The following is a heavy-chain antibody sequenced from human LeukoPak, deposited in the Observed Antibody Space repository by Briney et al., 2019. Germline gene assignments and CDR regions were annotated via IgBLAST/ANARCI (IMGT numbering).Heavy chain of an antibody. CDR3: ARDLGAIVVVPAASDY. CDR1: GFTFSSYG. D-gene: IGHD2-2*01. CDR2: IWYDGSNK. V-gene: IGHV3-33*01. Sequence: GGSLRLSCAASGFTFSSYGMHWVRQAPGKGLEWVAVIWYDGSNKYYADSVKGRFTISRDNSKNTLYLQMNSLRAEDTAVYYCARDLGAIVVVPAASDYWGQGTLVTVSS. J-gene: IGHJ4*02.